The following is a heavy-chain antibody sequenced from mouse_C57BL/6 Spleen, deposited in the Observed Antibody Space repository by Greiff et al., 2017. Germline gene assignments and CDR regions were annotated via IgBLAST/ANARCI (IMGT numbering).Heavy chain of an antibody. CDR2: IDPSDSYT. Sequence: VQLQQPGAELVMPGASVKLSCKASGYTFTSYWMHWVKQRPGQGLEWIGEIDPSDSYTNYNQKFKGKSTLTVDKSSSTAYMQLSSLTSEDSAVCYYARCYCGSSYLAYWGQGTTLTVSS. V-gene: IGHV1-69*01. J-gene: IGHJ2*01. CDR3: ARCYCGSSYLAY. CDR1: GYTFTSYW. D-gene: IGHD1-1*01.